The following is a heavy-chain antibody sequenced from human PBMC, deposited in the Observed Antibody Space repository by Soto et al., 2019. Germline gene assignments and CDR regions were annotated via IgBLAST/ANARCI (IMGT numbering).Heavy chain of an antibody. D-gene: IGHD2-2*01. Sequence: VQLVESGGGLVQPGGSLRLSCAASGFTFSGFWMHWVRQVPGKGLVWVSRLNTDGSSTNYADSVKGRFTISRDNAKNTLYLEMNSLRAEDTAVYYCARDRDSTSNENYFDYWGQGTLVTVSS. CDR1: GFTFSGFW. J-gene: IGHJ4*02. CDR2: LNTDGSST. CDR3: ARDRDSTSNENYFDY. V-gene: IGHV3-74*01.